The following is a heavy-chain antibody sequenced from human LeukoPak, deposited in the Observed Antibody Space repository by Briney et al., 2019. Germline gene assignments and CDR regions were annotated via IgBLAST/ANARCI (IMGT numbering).Heavy chain of an antibody. V-gene: IGHV1-8*01. CDR1: GYTFTSYD. CDR2: MNPNSGNT. D-gene: IGHD2-21*02. J-gene: IGHJ6*03. Sequence: ASVKVSCKASGYTFTSYDINWVRQATGKGLEWMGWMNPNSGNTGYAQKFQGRVTMTRNTSISTAYMELSSLRSEDTAVYYCARGSGIGGDYFYYYYMDVWGKGTTVTISS. CDR3: ARGSGIGGDYFYYYYMDV.